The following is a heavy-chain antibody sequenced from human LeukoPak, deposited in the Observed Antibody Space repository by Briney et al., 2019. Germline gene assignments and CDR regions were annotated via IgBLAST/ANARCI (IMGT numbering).Heavy chain of an antibody. CDR1: GFTFSSYW. CDR2: IKQDGGEK. V-gene: IGHV3-7*01. D-gene: IGHD3-10*02. Sequence: GGSLRLSCAASGFTFSSYWMSWVRQAPGKGLEWVDNIKQDGGEKYYVDSVKGRFTISRDNAKNSLYLQMNSLRAEDTALYYCAELGITMIGGVWGKGTTVTISS. CDR3: AELGITMIGGV. J-gene: IGHJ6*04.